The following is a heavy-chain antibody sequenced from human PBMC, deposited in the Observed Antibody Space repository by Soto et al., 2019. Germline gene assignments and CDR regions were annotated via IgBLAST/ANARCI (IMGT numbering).Heavy chain of an antibody. CDR3: AIGDREYYDFWSGYYWVRGPTGYYGMDV. J-gene: IGHJ6*02. Sequence: SVKVSCKASGGTFSSYAISWVRQAPGQGLEWMGGIIPIFGTANYAQKFQGRVTITADESRSRAYIELSSLRSEDTAVYYCAIGDREYYDFWSGYYWVRGPTGYYGMDVWGQGTTVTVSS. V-gene: IGHV1-69*13. D-gene: IGHD3-3*01. CDR2: IIPIFGTA. CDR1: GGTFSSYA.